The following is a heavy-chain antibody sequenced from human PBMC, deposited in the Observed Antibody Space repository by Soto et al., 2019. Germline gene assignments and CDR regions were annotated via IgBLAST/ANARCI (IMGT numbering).Heavy chain of an antibody. CDR3: TTEDIVVVVAALYYYGMDV. CDR1: GFTFSNAW. V-gene: IGHV3-15*01. Sequence: GGSLRLSCAASGFTFSNAWMSWVRQAPGKGLEWVGRIKSKTDGGTTDYAAPVKGRFTISRDDSKNTLYLQMNSLKTEDTAVYYCTTEDIVVVVAALYYYGMDVWGQGTTVTVSS. J-gene: IGHJ6*02. D-gene: IGHD2-15*01. CDR2: IKSKTDGGTT.